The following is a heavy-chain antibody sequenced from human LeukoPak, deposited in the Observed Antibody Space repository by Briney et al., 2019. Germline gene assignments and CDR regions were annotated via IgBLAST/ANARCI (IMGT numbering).Heavy chain of an antibody. V-gene: IGHV3-30-3*01. CDR2: ISYDGSNK. CDR1: GFTFSSYA. CDR3: ARNYDSSGYYGFDY. D-gene: IGHD3-22*01. J-gene: IGHJ4*02. Sequence: GGSLSLSYAASGFTFSSYAMHWVRQAPGKGLEWVAVISYDGSNKYYADSVKGRFTISRDNSKNTLYLQMNSLRAEDTAVYYCARNYDSSGYYGFDYWGQGTLVTVSS.